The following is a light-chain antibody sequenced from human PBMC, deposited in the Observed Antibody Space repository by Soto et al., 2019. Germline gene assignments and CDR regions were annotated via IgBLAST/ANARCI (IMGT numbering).Light chain of an antibody. CDR2: SVS. CDR3: LQATKFPPYT. J-gene: IGKJ2*01. CDR1: QSLLHSDGTTY. V-gene: IGKV2-24*01. Sequence: DIVMTQTPLSSPVTLGQPASISCRSSQSLLHSDGTTYLNWLQQRPGQPPRLLIYSVSNRFSGVPXRXSGRGAGTDFTLKISRLEAEDVGIYSCLQATKFPPYTFGQGTKLEI.